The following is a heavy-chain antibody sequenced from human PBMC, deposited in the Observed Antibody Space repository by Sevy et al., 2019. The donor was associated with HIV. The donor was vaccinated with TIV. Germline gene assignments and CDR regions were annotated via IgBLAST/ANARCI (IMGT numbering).Heavy chain of an antibody. CDR2: IGNDGNDK. CDR3: ATEYNNGYDY. Sequence: GGSLRLSCVASGFSFSNYAMHWVRQAPGKELEWVAVIGNDGNDKSYADSVKGRFTISRDNAKNTLYLQMNSLRAEDTAIYYCATEYNNGYDYWGQGTMVTVSS. V-gene: IGHV3-33*01. J-gene: IGHJ4*02. D-gene: IGHD5-18*01. CDR1: GFSFSNYA.